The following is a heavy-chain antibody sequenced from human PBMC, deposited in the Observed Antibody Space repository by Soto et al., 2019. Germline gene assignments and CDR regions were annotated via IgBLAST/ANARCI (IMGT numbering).Heavy chain of an antibody. D-gene: IGHD5-18*01. V-gene: IGHV3-48*01. J-gene: IGHJ4*02. CDR3: ARHGYNYGGGYFAY. CDR1: GFTFRNYG. CDR2: IGIGSSTK. Sequence: PGGSLRLSCAASGFTFRNYGMNWVRQAPGKGLEWVSYIGIGSSTKYYADSVKGRFTISRDNAKNSLYLQMNSLIAEDTAVYYCARHGYNYGGGYFAYWGQGTLVTVSS.